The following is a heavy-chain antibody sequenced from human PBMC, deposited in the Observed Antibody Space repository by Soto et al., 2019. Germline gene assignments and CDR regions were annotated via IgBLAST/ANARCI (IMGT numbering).Heavy chain of an antibody. V-gene: IGHV3-30-3*01. CDR3: ARDFTGTGTFDY. J-gene: IGHJ4*01. D-gene: IGHD1-1*01. CDR1: GFTFSSYS. Sequence: ESGGGVVQPGRSLRLSCAASGFTFSSYSMQWVRQAPDKGLEWVAVISYDGYNKYYVDSVKGRFTISRDNSKNTLYLQMNSLRAEDTAIYYCARDFTGTGTFDYWGHGTLVTVSS. CDR2: ISYDGYNK.